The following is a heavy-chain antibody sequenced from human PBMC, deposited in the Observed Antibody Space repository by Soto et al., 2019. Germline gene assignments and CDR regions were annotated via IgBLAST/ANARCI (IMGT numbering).Heavy chain of an antibody. D-gene: IGHD2-15*01. Sequence: VASVKVSCKASGYTFTSYDINWVRQATGQGLEWMGWMNPNSGNTGYAQKFQGRVTMTRNTSISTAYMELSSLRSEDTAVYYCARNPPGTVAAYDYWGQGTLVTVSS. J-gene: IGHJ4*02. CDR3: ARNPPGTVAAYDY. CDR1: GYTFTSYD. CDR2: MNPNSGNT. V-gene: IGHV1-8*01.